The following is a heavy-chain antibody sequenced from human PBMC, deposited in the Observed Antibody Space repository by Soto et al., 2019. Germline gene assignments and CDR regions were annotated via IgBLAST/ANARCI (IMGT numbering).Heavy chain of an antibody. J-gene: IGHJ4*02. CDR1: GFTLSHYG. Sequence: PGGSLRLSCAASGFTLSHYGMHWVRQAPGKGLERVAVISYDGSNKNYGDSVKGRFTISRDNSRNTLYLQMNSLGGDDAAVYYCAKDAPSRWLQSAYYFDLWGQGTLVTVSS. V-gene: IGHV3-30*18. CDR3: AKDAPSRWLQSAYYFDL. CDR2: ISYDGSNK. D-gene: IGHD5-12*01.